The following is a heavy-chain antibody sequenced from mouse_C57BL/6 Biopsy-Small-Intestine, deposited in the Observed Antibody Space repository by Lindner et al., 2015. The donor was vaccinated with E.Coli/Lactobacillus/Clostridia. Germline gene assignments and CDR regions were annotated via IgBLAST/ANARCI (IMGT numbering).Heavy chain of an antibody. Sequence: QLQESGAELXRPGASVKLSCTASGFNIKDDYMHWVKXRPEQGLEWIGWIDPENGDTEYASKFQGKATITADTSSNTAYLQLSSLTSEDTAVYYCTRNYNAMDYWGQGTSVTVSS. D-gene: IGHD2-12*01. J-gene: IGHJ4*01. CDR3: TRNYNAMDY. V-gene: IGHV14-4*01. CDR2: IDPENGDT. CDR1: GFNIKDDY.